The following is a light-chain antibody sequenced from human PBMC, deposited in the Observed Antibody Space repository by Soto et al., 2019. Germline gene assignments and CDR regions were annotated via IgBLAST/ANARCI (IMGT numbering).Light chain of an antibody. CDR3: QHSTTWT. CDR1: QSISRS. J-gene: IGKJ1*01. V-gene: IGKV1-39*01. CDR2: AAS. Sequence: DIQMTQSPPSLSASVGDRVTITCRASQSISRSLNWYQQKPGKVPKLLIYAASTLQSGVPSRFSGSGSGTDFTLTISGLVPEDFATYSCQHSTTWTFGQGTKVEIK.